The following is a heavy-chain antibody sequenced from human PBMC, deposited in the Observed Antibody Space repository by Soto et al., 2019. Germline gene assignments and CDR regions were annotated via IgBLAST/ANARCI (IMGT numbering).Heavy chain of an antibody. V-gene: IGHV3-30*18. D-gene: IGHD3-16*01. J-gene: IGHJ5*02. CDR3: AKTSGYDYVWGSSGLDP. Sequence: QVQLVESGGGVVQPGRSLRLSCAASGFTFSSFGMHWVRQAPDKGLQWVAVISYDGSDKYYADSVKGRFTISRDDSTNTMYLQMNSLRPDDTAVYYCAKTSGYDYVWGSSGLDPWGQGTLVTVSS. CDR2: ISYDGSDK. CDR1: GFTFSSFG.